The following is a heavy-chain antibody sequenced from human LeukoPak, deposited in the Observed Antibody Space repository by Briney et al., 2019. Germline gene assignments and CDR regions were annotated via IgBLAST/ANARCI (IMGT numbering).Heavy chain of an antibody. CDR1: GFTFSSYA. CDR2: ISYDGSNK. J-gene: IGHJ2*01. CDR3: ARDFGDGIVATIGPGWYFDL. V-gene: IGHV3-30-3*01. D-gene: IGHD5-12*01. Sequence: GRSLRLSCAASGFTFSSYAMHWVRQAPGKGLEWVAVISYDGSNKYYADSVKGRFTISRDNSKNTLYLQMNSLRAEDTAVYYCARDFGDGIVATIGPGWYFDLWGRGTLVTVSS.